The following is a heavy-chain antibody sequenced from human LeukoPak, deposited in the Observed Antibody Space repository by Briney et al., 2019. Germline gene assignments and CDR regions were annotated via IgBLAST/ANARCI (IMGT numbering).Heavy chain of an antibody. D-gene: IGHD1-26*01. Sequence: GGSLRLSCAASGFTFSSYEMNWVRQAPGKGLEWVSSITSGSSYIYYADSVKGRFTISRDNAKNSLYLQMNSLRAEDTAVYYCARDPYSGSYGNYYYYFMDVWGKGTTVTISS. CDR1: GFTFSSYE. CDR2: ITSGSSYI. CDR3: ARDPYSGSYGNYYYYFMDV. J-gene: IGHJ6*03. V-gene: IGHV3-21*01.